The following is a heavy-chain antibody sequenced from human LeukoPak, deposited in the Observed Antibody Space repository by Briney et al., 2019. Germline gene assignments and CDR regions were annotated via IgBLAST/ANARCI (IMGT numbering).Heavy chain of an antibody. CDR3: ARRKGLGGYFDY. J-gene: IGHJ4*02. D-gene: IGHD3-16*01. V-gene: IGHV1-2*02. CDR1: GYTFTGYY. Sequence: ASAKVSCKASGYTFTGYYMHWVRQAPGQGLEWMGWINPNSGGTNYAQKFQGRVTMTRDTSISTAYMELSRLRSDDTAVYYCARRKGLGGYFDYWGQGTLVTVSS. CDR2: INPNSGGT.